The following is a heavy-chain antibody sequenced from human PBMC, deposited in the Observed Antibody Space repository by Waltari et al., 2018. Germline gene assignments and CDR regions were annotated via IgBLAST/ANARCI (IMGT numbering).Heavy chain of an antibody. CDR2: RYSDITT. CDR3: ARDFDDLGQSYFDY. CDR1: GFTVSNTY. Sequence: EVQLVESGGGLIQPGGSLRLSCAASGFTVSNTYMSWVRQAPGKGLEWASLRYSDITTYYADSVKGRFTVSGDNSKNTLYLQMNSLRDEDTAVYYCARDFDDLGQSYFDYWGQGTLVTVSS. J-gene: IGHJ4*02. V-gene: IGHV3-53*01. D-gene: IGHD3-3*01.